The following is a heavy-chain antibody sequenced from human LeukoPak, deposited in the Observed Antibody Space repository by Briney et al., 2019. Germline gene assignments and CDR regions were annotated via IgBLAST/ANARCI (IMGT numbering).Heavy chain of an antibody. CDR3: ARGSGIITGIDE. V-gene: IGHV3-74*01. CDR1: GFTFSSHW. J-gene: IGHJ4*02. Sequence: PGGSLRLSCAASGFTFSSHWMHWVRHAPGKGPVWVSRIKDDGSHTNYADSVKGRFTISRDNAKNTLSLQMNSLRAEDTAVYYCARGSGIITGIDEWGQGTLVTVSS. D-gene: IGHD6-25*01. CDR2: IKDDGSHT.